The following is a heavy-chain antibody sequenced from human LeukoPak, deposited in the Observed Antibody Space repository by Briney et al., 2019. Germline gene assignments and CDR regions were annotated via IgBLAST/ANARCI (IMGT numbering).Heavy chain of an antibody. CDR2: IYTSGST. J-gene: IGHJ4*02. D-gene: IGHD2-2*01. CDR1: GGSISSGSYY. V-gene: IGHV4-61*02. Sequence: TLSLTCTVSGGSISSGSYYWSRIRQPAGKGLEWIGRIYTSGSTNYNPSLKSRVTISVDTSKNQFSLKLSSVTAADAAVYYCARGLRYCSSTSCYYYDSSQAYDYWGQGTLVTVSS. CDR3: ARGLRYCSSTSCYYYDSSQAYDY.